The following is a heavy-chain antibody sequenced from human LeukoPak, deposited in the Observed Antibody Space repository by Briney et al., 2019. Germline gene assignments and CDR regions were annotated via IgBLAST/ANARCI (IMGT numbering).Heavy chain of an antibody. V-gene: IGHV3-21*01. D-gene: IGHD6-6*01. Sequence: GRCLRLSCAVSGFTFTSYSMNWVRQAPGNGLEWVSSISTSVSYIYHTDSLKGRFTISRDNAKNSLYLQMNSLRAEDTAVYYCARDQQFYSSSGFDYWGEGTLVTVSS. CDR1: GFTFTSYS. CDR2: ISTSVSYI. J-gene: IGHJ4*02. CDR3: ARDQQFYSSSGFDY.